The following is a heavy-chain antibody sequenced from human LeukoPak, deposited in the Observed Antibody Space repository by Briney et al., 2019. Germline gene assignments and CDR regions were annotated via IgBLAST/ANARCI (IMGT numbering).Heavy chain of an antibody. CDR1: GGSISSSSYY. D-gene: IGHD6-19*01. CDR3: AREGYSSQTYYYYYMDV. Sequence: SETLSLTCTVSGGSISSSSYYWGWIRQPPGKGLEWIGSIYYSGSTYYNPSLKSRVTISVDTSKNQFSLKLSSVTAADTAVYYCAREGYSSQTYYYYYMDVWGKGTTVTVSS. J-gene: IGHJ6*03. CDR2: IYYSGST. V-gene: IGHV4-39*07.